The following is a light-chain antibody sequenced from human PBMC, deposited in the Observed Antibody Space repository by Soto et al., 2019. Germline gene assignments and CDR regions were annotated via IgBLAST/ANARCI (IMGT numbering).Light chain of an antibody. V-gene: IGKV3-15*01. CDR3: QEYDNWPYT. CDR2: GPS. J-gene: IGKJ2*01. CDR1: QSVSNN. Sequence: EIVMTHSPATLSVSPGETATLSCRASQSVSNNLAWYQQKPGQAPRLLIYGPSTRATAIPARLSGSGSGTEFTLTISSLQSEDFAVYFCQEYDNWPYTFGQGTKLEIK.